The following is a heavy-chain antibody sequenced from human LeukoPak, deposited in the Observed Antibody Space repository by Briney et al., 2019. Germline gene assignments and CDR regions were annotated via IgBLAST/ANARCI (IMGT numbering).Heavy chain of an antibody. CDR3: ASYSSSPFSSYYYYYMDV. CDR2: ISSSSSYI. J-gene: IGHJ6*03. V-gene: IGHV3-21*01. CDR1: GFTFSSYS. D-gene: IGHD6-13*01. Sequence: GGSLRLSCAASGFTFSSYSMNWVRQAPGKGLEWVSSISSSSSYIYYADSVKGRFTISRDNAKNSLYLQMNSLRAEDTAVYYCASYSSSPFSSYYYYYMDVWGKGTTVTISS.